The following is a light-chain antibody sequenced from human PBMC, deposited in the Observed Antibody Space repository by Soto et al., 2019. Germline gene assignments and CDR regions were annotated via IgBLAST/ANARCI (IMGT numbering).Light chain of an antibody. V-gene: IGKV1-5*01. CDR2: DTS. CDR3: HQYHTYQLA. J-gene: IGKJ4*01. CDR1: QGISPW. Sequence: DIQMTQSPSTLSASVGDRVTITCRASQGISPWLAWYQQKPGKAPKLLIYDTSSLKSGVPSRFSGSGIGTEFTLTITSLQPDDSATYYCHQYHTYQLAFGGGTKVEIK.